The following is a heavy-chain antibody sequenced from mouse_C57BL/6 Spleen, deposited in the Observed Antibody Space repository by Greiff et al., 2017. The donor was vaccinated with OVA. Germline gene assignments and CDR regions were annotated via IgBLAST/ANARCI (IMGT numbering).Heavy chain of an antibody. Sequence: QVQLQQPGAELVKPGASVKLSCKASGYSFTSYWMQWVKQRPGQGLEWIGEIDPSDSYTNYNQKFKGKATLTVDTSSSTAYMQLSSLTSEDSAVYYCARPFTTVGAMDYWGQGTSVTVSS. V-gene: IGHV1-50*01. D-gene: IGHD1-1*01. CDR2: IDPSDSYT. CDR3: ARPFTTVGAMDY. J-gene: IGHJ4*01. CDR1: GYSFTSYW.